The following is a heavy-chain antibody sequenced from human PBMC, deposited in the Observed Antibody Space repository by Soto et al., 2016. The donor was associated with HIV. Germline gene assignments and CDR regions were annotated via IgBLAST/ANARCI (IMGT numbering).Heavy chain of an antibody. CDR2: ISSSSR. V-gene: IGHV3-21*01. Sequence: EVQLVESGGGLVKPGGSLRLSCAASGFTFSNYNMNWVRQAPGKGLKWVSSISSSSRHYGDSVKGRFTISRDNAKNSLYLQMNSLRVEDTAVYYCARGDYSSAWDLWGQGPWSPPPQ. CDR3: ARGDYSSAWDL. D-gene: IGHD6-19*01. J-gene: IGHJ1*01. CDR1: GFTFSNYN.